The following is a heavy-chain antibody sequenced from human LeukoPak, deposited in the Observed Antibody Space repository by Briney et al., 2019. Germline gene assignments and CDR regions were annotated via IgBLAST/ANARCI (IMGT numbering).Heavy chain of an antibody. Sequence: GGSMSLSCAAAGITFSRYGMYWVRQAPGKGVGWVAVISHDGSAEFNADSVKGRFSISRDDSKNKVYLQMSRLRAEDTALYYCAKDNAGGWSGYFDSWGQGTLVTVSS. CDR1: GITFSRYG. V-gene: IGHV3-33*06. CDR3: AKDNAGGWSGYFDS. J-gene: IGHJ4*01. D-gene: IGHD6-19*01. CDR2: ISHDGSAE.